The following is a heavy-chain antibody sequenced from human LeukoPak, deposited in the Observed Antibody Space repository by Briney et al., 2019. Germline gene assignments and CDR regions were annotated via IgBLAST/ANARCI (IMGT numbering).Heavy chain of an antibody. D-gene: IGHD3-10*01. Sequence: GASVKVSCKASGYTFTDYYLHWVRQTPGQGLEWMAWINPNSGGTKYAQQLQDRVTMTRDTSISTAYMEVSRLTSDDTAVYYCARGTLIVNSGKRALDLWGQGTLVTVSS. CDR3: ARGTLIVNSGKRALDL. CDR2: INPNSGGT. V-gene: IGHV1-2*02. J-gene: IGHJ5*02. CDR1: GYTFTDYY.